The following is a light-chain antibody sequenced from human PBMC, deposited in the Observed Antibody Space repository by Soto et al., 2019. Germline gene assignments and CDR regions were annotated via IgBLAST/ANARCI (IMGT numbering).Light chain of an antibody. CDR3: ASWDDRLGAVI. CDR1: SSNIGGTNY. J-gene: IGLJ2*01. Sequence: QSALTQPPSATGTPGQSVFISCSGSSSNIGGTNYAYWYQQLPGAAPKLLMHSNNLRPSGVPERISGSKSGTSASLAISGLRSEDEAVYYCASWDDRLGAVIFGGGTKVTVL. V-gene: IGLV1-47*02. CDR2: SNN.